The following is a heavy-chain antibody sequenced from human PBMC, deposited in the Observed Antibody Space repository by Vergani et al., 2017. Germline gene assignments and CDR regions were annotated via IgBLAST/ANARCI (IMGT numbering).Heavy chain of an antibody. V-gene: IGHV4-34*01. CDR2: INHSGST. CDR3: ARGRVRAPLYYVDY. CDR1: GGSFSGYY. Sequence: QVQLQQWGAGLLKPSETLSLTCAVYGGSFSGYYWSWIRQPPGKGLEWIGEINHSGSTNYNPSLKSRVTISVDTSKHQFSLKLSSMTAADTAVYYCARGRVRAPLYYVDYWGQGTLVTVSS. J-gene: IGHJ4*02. D-gene: IGHD3-3*01.